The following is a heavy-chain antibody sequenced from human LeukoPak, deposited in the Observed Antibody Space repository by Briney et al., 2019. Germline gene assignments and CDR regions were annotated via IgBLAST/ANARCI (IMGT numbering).Heavy chain of an antibody. D-gene: IGHD3-22*01. Sequence: GGSLRLSCAASGFTFSSYWMSWVRQAPGKGLEWVANIKQDGSEKYYVDSVKGRFTISRDNAKNSLYLQMNSLRAEDTAVYYCARATVSDSSGYWCDYWGQGTLVTVSS. CDR1: GFTFSSYW. CDR2: IKQDGSEK. V-gene: IGHV3-7*01. J-gene: IGHJ4*02. CDR3: ARATVSDSSGYWCDY.